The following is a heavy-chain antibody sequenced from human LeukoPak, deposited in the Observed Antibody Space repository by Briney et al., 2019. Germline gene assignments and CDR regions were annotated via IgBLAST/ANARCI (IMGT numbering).Heavy chain of an antibody. CDR3: ARGLYCSSTSCYKGYNWFDP. Sequence: QTLSLTCAVSGGSISSGGYSWSWIRQPPGKGLEWIGYIYHSGSTYYNPSLKSRVTISVDRSKNQFSLKLSSVTAADTAVYYCARGLYCSSTSCYKGYNWFDPWGQGTLVTVSS. CDR2: IYHSGST. D-gene: IGHD2-2*02. CDR1: GGSISSGGYS. V-gene: IGHV4-30-2*01. J-gene: IGHJ5*02.